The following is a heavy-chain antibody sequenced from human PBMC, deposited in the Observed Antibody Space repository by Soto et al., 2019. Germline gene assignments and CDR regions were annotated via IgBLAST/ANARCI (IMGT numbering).Heavy chain of an antibody. V-gene: IGHV3-23*01. CDR3: AKSGSSSFGRYNWFDX. Sequence: GGSLRLSCAASGFTFSSYAMSWVRQAPGKGLEWVSSISCSGGSTYYAYSVKVRFTISIDNSKNTLYLKMNSLRAEDTAVYYCAKSGSSSFGRYNWFDXWGQRTLVTVSX. CDR1: GFTFSSYA. CDR2: ISCSGGST. J-gene: IGHJ5*02. D-gene: IGHD6-6*01.